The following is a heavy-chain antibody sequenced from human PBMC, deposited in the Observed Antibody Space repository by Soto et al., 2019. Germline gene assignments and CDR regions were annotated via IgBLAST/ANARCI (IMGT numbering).Heavy chain of an antibody. J-gene: IGHJ3*02. CDR1: GFTFDDYA. Sequence: GGSLRLSCAASGFTFDDYAMHWVRQAPGKGLEWVSGISWNSGSIGYADSVKGRFTISRDNAKNSLYLQMNSLRAEDTALYYCAKDMGGTTSSSWLDDAFDIWGQGTMVTVSS. CDR2: ISWNSGSI. CDR3: AKDMGGTTSSSWLDDAFDI. V-gene: IGHV3-9*01. D-gene: IGHD6-13*01.